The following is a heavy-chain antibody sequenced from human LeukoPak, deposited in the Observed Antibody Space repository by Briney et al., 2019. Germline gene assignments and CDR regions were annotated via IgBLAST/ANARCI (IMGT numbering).Heavy chain of an antibody. J-gene: IGHJ4*02. CDR1: GFTFTSYW. D-gene: IGHD3-10*01. CDR3: ARAGSIGSADY. Sequence: GGSLRLSCAASGFTFTSYWMSWVRQAPGKGLEWVANINQDGGEKYYVDSVKGRFTISRDNAKNSLYLQLDSLRDEDTAVYYCARAGSIGSADYWGQGTLVTVSS. V-gene: IGHV3-7*01. CDR2: INQDGGEK.